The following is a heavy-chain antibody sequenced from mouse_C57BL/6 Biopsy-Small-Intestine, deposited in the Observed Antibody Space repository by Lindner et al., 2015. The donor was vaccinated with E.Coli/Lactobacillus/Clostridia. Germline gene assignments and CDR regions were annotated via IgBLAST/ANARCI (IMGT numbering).Heavy chain of an antibody. J-gene: IGHJ2*01. D-gene: IGHD4-1*01. Sequence: VQLQESGPELIKPGASVKISCKASGYAFSSFWMNWVKRRPGKGLEWIGQIYPGDGDTNYNGKFKNKATLTADKSSSTAYLQLSSLTSEDSAVYFCARLAGTDYWGQGTTLTVTS. V-gene: IGHV1-80*01. CDR2: IYPGDGDT. CDR3: ARLAGTDY. CDR1: GYAFSSFW.